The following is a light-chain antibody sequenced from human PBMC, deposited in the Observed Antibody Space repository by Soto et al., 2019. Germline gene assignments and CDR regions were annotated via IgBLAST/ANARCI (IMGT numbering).Light chain of an antibody. V-gene: IGKV4-1*01. CDR2: WAS. CDR3: QQYYSTPFT. CDR1: QSVLYSSNNKNY. J-gene: IGKJ3*01. Sequence: DIVMTQSPDSLAVSLGERATINCKSSQSVLYSSNNKNYLAWYQQKPGQPPKLLIYWASTRESGVPDLFSGSGSGTDFTLTISSLQAEDVAFYYCQQYYSTPFTFGPGTKVDIK.